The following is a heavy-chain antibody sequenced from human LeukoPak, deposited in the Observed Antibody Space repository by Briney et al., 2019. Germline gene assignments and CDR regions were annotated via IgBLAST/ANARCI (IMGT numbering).Heavy chain of an antibody. J-gene: IGHJ6*03. CDR3: ARTGRGYGFWSGSYYYMDV. Sequence: GGSLRLSCAASGFTFSSYEMNWVRQAPGKGLEWISYISNSGGTIYYADSVKGRFTISRDDAKNSLYLQMSSLRAEDTAVYYCARTGRGYGFWSGSYYYMDVWGKGTTVTVSS. V-gene: IGHV3-48*03. CDR2: ISNSGGTI. CDR1: GFTFSSYE. D-gene: IGHD3-3*01.